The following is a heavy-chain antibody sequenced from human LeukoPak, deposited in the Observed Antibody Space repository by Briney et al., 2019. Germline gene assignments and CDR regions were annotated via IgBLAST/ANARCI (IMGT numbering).Heavy chain of an antibody. CDR2: ISYDGRNK. D-gene: IGHD6-13*01. Sequence: GRSLRLSCAASGFTFRSYGMHWVRQAPGKGLEWVAVISYDGRNKYYADSVKGRFTISRDNSKNTLYLQMNSLRAEDTAVYYCAKGGMGIAAANDYWGQGTLVTVSS. CDR3: AKGGMGIAAANDY. V-gene: IGHV3-30*18. CDR1: GFTFRSYG. J-gene: IGHJ4*02.